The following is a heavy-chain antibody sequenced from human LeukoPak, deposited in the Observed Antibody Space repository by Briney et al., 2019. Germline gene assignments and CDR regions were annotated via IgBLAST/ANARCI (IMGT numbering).Heavy chain of an antibody. J-gene: IGHJ6*03. CDR3: ATGGWYFWDYYYMDV. CDR2: ISTYNGNT. Sequence: GASVKVSCKPSGYSFTTYGISWVRQAPGQGLEWMGWISTYNGNTYYAQKVQARVTMTTDTSTSTAYMELRSLRSDDTAVYYCATGGWYFWDYYYMDVWGKGTTVTVSS. CDR1: GYSFTTYG. V-gene: IGHV1-18*01. D-gene: IGHD6-19*01.